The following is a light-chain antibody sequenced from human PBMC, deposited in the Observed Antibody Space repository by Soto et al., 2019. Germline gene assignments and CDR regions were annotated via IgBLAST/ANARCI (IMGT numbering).Light chain of an antibody. CDR1: QSSSSW. CDR2: DAS. Sequence: DIQMTQSPSTLSASVGDRVTITCRASQSSSSWLAWYQQKPGTARKVLIFDASSLKSGVPSRFSGSGSGTEFTLTISSLQPDDLATYYCQQYNRYSRTFGQGTKVDI. V-gene: IGKV1-5*01. CDR3: QQYNRYSRT. J-gene: IGKJ1*01.